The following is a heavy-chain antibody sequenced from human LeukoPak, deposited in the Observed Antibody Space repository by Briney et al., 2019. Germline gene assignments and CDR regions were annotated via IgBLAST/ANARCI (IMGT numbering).Heavy chain of an antibody. Sequence: SETLSLTCTVSGGSSSSDFWGWIRQPPGKGLEYIGYIYHSGSTTYNPALKSRLTISLDKSNNQFSLNLSSVTAADTAMYYCARYKTTVVLGAFDVWGQGTMVTVSS. CDR3: ARYKTTVVLGAFDV. V-gene: IGHV4-59*01. D-gene: IGHD4-23*01. CDR1: GGSSSSDF. CDR2: IYHSGST. J-gene: IGHJ3*01.